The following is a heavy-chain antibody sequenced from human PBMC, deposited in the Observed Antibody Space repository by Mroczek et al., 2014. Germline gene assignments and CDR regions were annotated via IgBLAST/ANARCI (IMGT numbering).Heavy chain of an antibody. V-gene: IGHV4-59*01. CDR2: IYYSGST. D-gene: IGHD6-19*01. CDR1: GGSISSYY. CDR3: ARFLPTGIAVAGIGYVDY. J-gene: IGHJ4*02. Sequence: QVQLVQSGPGLVKPSETLSLTCTVSGGSISSYYWSWIRQPPGKGLEWIGYIYYSGSTNYNPSLKSRVTISVDTSKNQFSLKLSSVTAADTAVYYCARFLPTGIAVAGIGYVDYWGQGTLVTVSS.